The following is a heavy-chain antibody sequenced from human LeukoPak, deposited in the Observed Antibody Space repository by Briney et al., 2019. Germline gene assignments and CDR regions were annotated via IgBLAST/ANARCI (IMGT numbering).Heavy chain of an antibody. D-gene: IGHD3-9*01. J-gene: IGHJ4*02. CDR3: AKPSPEYYDILTGYFD. Sequence: VGSLRLSCAASGFTFSSYAMSWVPQAPGKGLEWVSAISGSGGSTYYADSVKGRFTTSRDNSKNTLYLQMNSLRAEDTAVYYCAKPSPEYYDILTGYFDWGQGTLVTVSS. CDR1: GFTFSSYA. V-gene: IGHV3-23*01. CDR2: ISGSGGST.